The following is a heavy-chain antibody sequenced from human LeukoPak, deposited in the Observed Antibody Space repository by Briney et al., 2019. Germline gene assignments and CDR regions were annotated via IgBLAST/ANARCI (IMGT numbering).Heavy chain of an antibody. CDR2: ISGRSGII. CDR1: GFSFSDYF. CDR3: ARAGRTGFWSGPDNYGLDV. D-gene: IGHD3-3*01. Sequence: GGSLRLSCEASGFSFSDYFMTWIRQAPGKGPEWVSHISGRSGIISYADSVKGRFTISRDNAKNSVYLQMNGLRAGDTGVYYCARAGRTGFWSGPDNYGLDVWGRGTTVTVFS. J-gene: IGHJ6*02. V-gene: IGHV3-11*01.